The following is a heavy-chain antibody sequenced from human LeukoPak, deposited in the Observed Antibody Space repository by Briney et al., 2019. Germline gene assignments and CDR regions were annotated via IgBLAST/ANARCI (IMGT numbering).Heavy chain of an antibody. D-gene: IGHD7-27*01. J-gene: IGHJ5*02. CDR3: ARGHWGLQS. CDR1: GASVTDYY. CDR2: IHHSGNS. Sequence: PSETLSLTCTVSGASVTDYYWSWIRHSPGKGLEWISYIHHSGNSDYNPSLRSRVTTSLDTSKNQFSLNLISVTAADTAVYYCARGHWGLQSWRQGTLVTVSS. V-gene: IGHV4-59*02.